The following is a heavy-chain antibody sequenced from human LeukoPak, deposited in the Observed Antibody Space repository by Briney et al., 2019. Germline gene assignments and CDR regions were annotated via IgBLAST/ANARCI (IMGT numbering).Heavy chain of an antibody. V-gene: IGHV3-23*01. CDR3: ARGKGIAVSSFDS. CDR2: ISGSGTST. D-gene: IGHD6-19*01. J-gene: IGHJ4*02. CDR1: GFTFSSYA. Sequence: GGSLRLSCAASGFTFSSYAMSGVRQAPGKGLEGVSGISGSGTSTYYADAVKGRFTISRDNSKNTMSLQMNSLRAEDTALYYCARGKGIAVSSFDSWGQGTLVTVSS.